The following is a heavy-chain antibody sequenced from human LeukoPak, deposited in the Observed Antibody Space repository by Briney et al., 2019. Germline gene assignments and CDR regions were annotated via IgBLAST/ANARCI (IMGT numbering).Heavy chain of an antibody. D-gene: IGHD3-22*01. V-gene: IGHV4-30-4*01. J-gene: IGHJ4*02. CDR1: GGSISSGDYY. Sequence: SETLSLTCTVSGGSISSGDYYWGWIRQPPGKGLEWIGYIYYSGSTYYNPSLKSRVTISVDTSKNQFSLKLSSVTVADTAVYYCARAPNYYDSSGYYLILDYWGQGTLVTVSS. CDR3: ARAPNYYDSSGYYLILDY. CDR2: IYYSGST.